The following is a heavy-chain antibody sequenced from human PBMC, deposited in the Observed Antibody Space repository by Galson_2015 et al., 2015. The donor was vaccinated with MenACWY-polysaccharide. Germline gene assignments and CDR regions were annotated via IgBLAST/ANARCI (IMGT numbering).Heavy chain of an antibody. Sequence: SLRLSCAASGFTFNSYWMTWIRQTPGTGLEWVANTNQDGSAKYYADSVRGRFTISRDNSKNTLYLQMNSLRAEDTAVYYCAAWRRTYYFDYWGQGTLVTVSS. CDR3: AAWRRTYYFDY. V-gene: IGHV3-7*01. CDR1: GFTFNSYW. CDR2: TNQDGSAK. D-gene: IGHD1-1*01. J-gene: IGHJ4*02.